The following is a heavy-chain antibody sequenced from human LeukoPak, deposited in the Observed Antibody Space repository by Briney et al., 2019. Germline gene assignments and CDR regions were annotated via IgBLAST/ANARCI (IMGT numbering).Heavy chain of an antibody. CDR2: IYSGGST. Sequence: GGSLRLSCAASGFTVSSNYMSWVRQAPGKGLEWVSVIYSGGSTYYADSVKGRFTISRDNSKNTLYLQMNSLRAEDTAVYYCARGLGLRPQNPSFDYWGQGTLVTVSS. V-gene: IGHV3-66*01. J-gene: IGHJ4*02. CDR3: ARGLGLRPQNPSFDY. CDR1: GFTVSSNY. D-gene: IGHD3-16*01.